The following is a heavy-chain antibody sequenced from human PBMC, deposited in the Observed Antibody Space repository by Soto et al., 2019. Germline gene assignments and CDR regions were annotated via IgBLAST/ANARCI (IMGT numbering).Heavy chain of an antibody. D-gene: IGHD3-3*01. Sequence: SETLSLTCAVYGGSFSGYYWSWIRQPPGKGLEWIGEINHSGSTNYNPSLKSRVTISVDTSKNQFSLKLSSVTAADTAVYYCARVPVWSGYYTLKARSSYMDVWGKGTTVTVSS. V-gene: IGHV4-34*01. CDR3: ARVPVWSGYYTLKARSSYMDV. J-gene: IGHJ6*03. CDR1: GGSFSGYY. CDR2: INHSGST.